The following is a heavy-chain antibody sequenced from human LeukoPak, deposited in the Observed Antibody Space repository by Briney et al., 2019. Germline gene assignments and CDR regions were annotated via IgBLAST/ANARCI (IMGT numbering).Heavy chain of an antibody. J-gene: IGHJ4*02. CDR2: ISSSSSYI. D-gene: IGHD3-3*01. V-gene: IGHV3-21*01. Sequence: KAGGSLRLSCAASGFTFSSYGMHWVRQAPGKGLEWVSSISSSSSYIYYADSVKGRFTISRDNAKNSLYLQMNSLRAEDTAVYYCARGPLTTFWSGYDYWGQGTLVTVSS. CDR1: GFTFSSYG. CDR3: ARGPLTTFWSGYDY.